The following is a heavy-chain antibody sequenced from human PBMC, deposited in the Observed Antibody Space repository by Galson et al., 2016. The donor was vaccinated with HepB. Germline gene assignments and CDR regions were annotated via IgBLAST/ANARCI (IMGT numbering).Heavy chain of an antibody. CDR2: VYDSGIT. D-gene: IGHD6-19*01. CDR1: GGSISSDY. V-gene: IGHV4-59*08. CDR3: ARHRQAVAGIFDY. J-gene: IGHJ4*02. Sequence: ETLSLTCTVSGGSISSDYWSRIRQPPGKGLEWIGYVYDSGITKYNPSLMSRVTISVDTSKTQFSLNLRAVTAADTAVYYCARHRQAVAGIFDYWGQGKMVTVSS.